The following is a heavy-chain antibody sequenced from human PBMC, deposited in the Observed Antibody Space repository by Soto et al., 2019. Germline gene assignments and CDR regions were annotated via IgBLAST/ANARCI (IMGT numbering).Heavy chain of an antibody. V-gene: IGHV3-23*01. CDR2: ISSDGDLR. Sequence: EVHLLGSGGDLVKPGGSLRLSCEVSGFTFNNFAMSWVRQSPGKGLEWVSTISSDGDLRHYAESVKGRFTISRDNSKSSLFLQMNSLRAEDTALYFCAKVRQRFLDILTGATIFDSPGQGTLVTVSS. CDR3: AKVRQRFLDILTGATIFDS. J-gene: IGHJ4*02. CDR1: GFTFNNFA. D-gene: IGHD3-9*01.